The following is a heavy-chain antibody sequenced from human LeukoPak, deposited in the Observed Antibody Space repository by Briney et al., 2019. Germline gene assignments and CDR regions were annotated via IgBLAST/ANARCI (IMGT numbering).Heavy chain of an antibody. Sequence: PSETLSLTCAVSGGSISSTSYYWAWIRQPPGKGLEWIGTIYYSGSTYHNPSLKSRVTVSVDTSRNQFSLKLSSVDAADTAVCYCAKAGVRYFDSSGLYAFDFWGQGTKVTVSS. D-gene: IGHD3-22*01. V-gene: IGHV4-39*01. CDR2: IYYSGST. CDR1: GGSISSTSYY. J-gene: IGHJ3*01. CDR3: AKAGVRYFDSSGLYAFDF.